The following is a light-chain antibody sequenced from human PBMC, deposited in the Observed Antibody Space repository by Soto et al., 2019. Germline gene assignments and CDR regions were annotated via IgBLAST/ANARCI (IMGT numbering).Light chain of an antibody. V-gene: IGKV1-27*01. CDR3: QKYNSALFT. J-gene: IGKJ3*01. Sequence: DIPMTQSPSSLSASVGDRVTITCRASQGISNYLAWYQQKPGKVPKLLISAASALQSGVPSRFSGSGSGTDFTLTISSLQPEDVATYYCQKYNSALFTFGPGTKVDIK. CDR1: QGISNY. CDR2: AAS.